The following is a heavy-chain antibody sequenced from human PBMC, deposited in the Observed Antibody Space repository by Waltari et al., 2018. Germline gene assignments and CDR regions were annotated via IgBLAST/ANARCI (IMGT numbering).Heavy chain of an antibody. J-gene: IGHJ3*02. CDR2: IYYSGST. V-gene: IGHV4-59*08. Sequence: QVQLQESGPGLVKPSETLSLTCTVSGGSISSYYWSWIRQPPGKGLEWIGYIYYSGSTNSNPSLKSRVTISVDTSKNQFSLKLSSVTAADTAVYYCARGMYSGYDKGHGAFDIWGQGTMVTVSS. CDR1: GGSISSYY. D-gene: IGHD5-12*01. CDR3: ARGMYSGYDKGHGAFDI.